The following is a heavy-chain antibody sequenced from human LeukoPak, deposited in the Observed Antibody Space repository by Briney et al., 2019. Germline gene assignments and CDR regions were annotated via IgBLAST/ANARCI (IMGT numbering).Heavy chain of an antibody. D-gene: IGHD6-13*01. CDR3: ARGIAAAGGCDY. Sequence: SETLSLTCTVSGGSISSYYWSWIRQPPGKGLEWIGSIYYSGSTYYNPSLKSRVTISVDTSKNQFSLKLSSVTAADTAVYYCARGIAAAGGCDYWGQGTLVTVSS. V-gene: IGHV4-59*12. J-gene: IGHJ4*02. CDR1: GGSISSYY. CDR2: IYYSGST.